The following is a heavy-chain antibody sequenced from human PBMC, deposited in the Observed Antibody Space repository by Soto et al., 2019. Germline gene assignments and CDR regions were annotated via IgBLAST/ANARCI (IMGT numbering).Heavy chain of an antibody. CDR2: INSDGSTT. CDR1: GFTFNSYW. CDR3: ARVYGSGWAHFDY. D-gene: IGHD6-19*01. J-gene: IGHJ4*02. V-gene: IGHV3-74*01. Sequence: EVQLVESGGGLVQPGGSLRLSCAASGFTFNSYWMHWVRQAPGKGLVWVSRINSDGSTTFYADSVKGRFTISRDNAKNTLYLQMNSLRAEDTAVYYCARVYGSGWAHFDYWGQGTLFTVSS.